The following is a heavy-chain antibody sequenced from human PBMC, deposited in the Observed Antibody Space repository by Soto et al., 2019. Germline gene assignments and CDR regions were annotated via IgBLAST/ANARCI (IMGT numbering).Heavy chain of an antibody. V-gene: IGHV4-61*01. CDR3: ARVNYYDSSGYYLRFDY. CDR1: GGSVSSGSYY. J-gene: IGHJ4*02. Sequence: SETLSLTCTVSGGSVSSGSYYWSWIRQPPGKGLEWIGYIYYSGSTNYNPSLKSRVTISVDTSKNQFSLKLSSVTAADTAVYYCARVNYYDSSGYYLRFDYWGQGTLVTVSS. D-gene: IGHD3-22*01. CDR2: IYYSGST.